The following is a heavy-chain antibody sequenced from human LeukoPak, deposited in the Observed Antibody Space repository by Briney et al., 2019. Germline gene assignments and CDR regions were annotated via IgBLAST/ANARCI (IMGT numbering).Heavy chain of an antibody. Sequence: ASVKVSCKASGFPFTSYGFSWVRQAPGQGLEWMGWISAYNGNTNSAQKFQGRVTMTTDTSTSTAYMKLRSLRSDDTAVYYCARHSPTVEFKRGGFDPWGQGTLVTVSS. V-gene: IGHV1-18*01. D-gene: IGHD4-11*01. CDR3: ARHSPTVEFKRGGFDP. CDR2: ISAYNGNT. CDR1: GFPFTSYG. J-gene: IGHJ5*02.